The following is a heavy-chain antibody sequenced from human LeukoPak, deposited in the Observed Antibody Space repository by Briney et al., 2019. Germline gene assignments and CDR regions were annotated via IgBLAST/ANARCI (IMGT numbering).Heavy chain of an antibody. CDR2: TYYRSRWYN. D-gene: IGHD1-1*01. CDR1: GDSVSSNGVA. CDR3: ARGAWNAFDY. J-gene: IGHJ4*02. Sequence: SQTLSLTCAISGDSVSSNGVAWNWIRQSPSRGLEWLGRTYYRSRWYNEDAVSVKSRIAINADTSKNQFSLQLNSVTPEDTAMYYCARGAWNAFDYWGQGTLVTVSS. V-gene: IGHV6-1*01.